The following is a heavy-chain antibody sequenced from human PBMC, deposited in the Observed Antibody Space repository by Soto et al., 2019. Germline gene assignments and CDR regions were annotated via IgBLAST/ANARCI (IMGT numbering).Heavy chain of an antibody. CDR1: VDTVSSNSVA. CDR3: ARSEEDSDYSDYGTDV. D-gene: IGHD2-15*01. CDR2: TYYRSRWYS. J-gene: IGHJ6*02. V-gene: IGHV6-1*01. Sequence: SQTLSLTCVGSVDTVSSNSVAWDLVRQSPSRGLEWLGRTYYRSRWYSDYAVSVRSRIDINADTSKNQVYLQLNSVNPEDTAVYYCARSEEDSDYSDYGTDVWGQGTTVTVSS.